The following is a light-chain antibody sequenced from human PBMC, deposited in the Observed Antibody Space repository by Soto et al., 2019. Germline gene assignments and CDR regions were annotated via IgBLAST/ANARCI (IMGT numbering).Light chain of an antibody. CDR1: QGLGTS. Sequence: AIQLTQSPSSLSASVGERLSISCRASQGLGTSLAWYQQKPGTAPKLLIYDASTLESGVPSRFSGSGSGAEFTLTISSLQPEDFAAYYCQQYIAYPVTFGPGTKVNIK. V-gene: IGKV1-13*02. CDR2: DAS. J-gene: IGKJ3*01. CDR3: QQYIAYPVT.